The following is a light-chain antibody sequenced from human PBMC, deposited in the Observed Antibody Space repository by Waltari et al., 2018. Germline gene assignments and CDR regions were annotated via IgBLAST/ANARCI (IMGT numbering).Light chain of an antibody. Sequence: IQMTPSRSSLSASVGDKVTITCRASQSIGRNLAWYQQKPGKVPKLLIYAASTVHSEVPSRFSGSGSGTDFNLTISSLQPEDVATYYCQKCDSAPWTFGQGTKVEIK. CDR1: QSIGRN. V-gene: IGKV1-27*01. CDR3: QKCDSAPWT. J-gene: IGKJ1*01. CDR2: AAS.